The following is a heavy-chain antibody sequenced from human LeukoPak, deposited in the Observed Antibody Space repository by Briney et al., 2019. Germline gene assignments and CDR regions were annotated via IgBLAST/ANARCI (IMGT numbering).Heavy chain of an antibody. D-gene: IGHD3-22*01. CDR2: VSPGGYT. CDR3: ARIRCGYGQDRCYNH. V-gene: IGHV4-34*01. Sequence: SETLSLTCAVFGVPVDDYYWSWIRQSPEKGLEWIGEVSPGGYTTYNPSLRSRVIISEDTSENQLSLNVTSVTVADTALYYCARIRCGYGQDRCYNHWAQGSLVTVSS. CDR1: GVPVDDYY. J-gene: IGHJ5*02.